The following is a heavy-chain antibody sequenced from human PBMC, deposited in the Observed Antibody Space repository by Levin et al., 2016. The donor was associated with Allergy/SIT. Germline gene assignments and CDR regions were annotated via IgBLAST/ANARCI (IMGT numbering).Heavy chain of an antibody. CDR2: INAGNGNT. V-gene: IGHV1-3*01. J-gene: IGHJ5*02. D-gene: IGHD6-19*01. Sequence: WVRQAPGQRLEWMGWINAGNGNTKYSQKFQGRVTITRDTSASTAYMELSSLRSEDTAVYYCARDKEGSGWYRGHWFDPWGQGTLVTVSS. CDR3: ARDKEGSGWYRGHWFDP.